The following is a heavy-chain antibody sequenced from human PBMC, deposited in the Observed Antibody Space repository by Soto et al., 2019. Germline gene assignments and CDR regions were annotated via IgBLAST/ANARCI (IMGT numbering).Heavy chain of an antibody. D-gene: IGHD3-10*01. J-gene: IGHJ4*02. CDR1: GYTFMNYA. CDR3: ARGYHASGSFYDFDY. CDR2: INAGVGNT. V-gene: IGHV1-3*01. Sequence: ASVKVSCKTSGYTFMNYAIHWVRQAPGQRLQWMGWINAGVGNTKYSQKLQGRVTVTMNTSASIVYMGLSSLSSEDTAVYFCARGYHASGSFYDFDYWGQGSLVTVSS.